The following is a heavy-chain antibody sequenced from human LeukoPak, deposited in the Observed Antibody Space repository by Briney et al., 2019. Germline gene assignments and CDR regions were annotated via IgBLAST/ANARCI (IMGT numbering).Heavy chain of an antibody. CDR3: ASLDTAMLNSAY. D-gene: IGHD5-18*01. CDR1: GFTFSSYW. CDR2: TKQDGSEK. Sequence: GGSLRLSCAASGFTFSSYWMNWARQAPGKGLEWVACTKQDGSEKYYVDSVRGRFTISRDDAKNSLYLQMNSLRAEDTAVYYCASLDTAMLNSAYWGQGTLVTVSS. V-gene: IGHV3-7*01. J-gene: IGHJ4*02.